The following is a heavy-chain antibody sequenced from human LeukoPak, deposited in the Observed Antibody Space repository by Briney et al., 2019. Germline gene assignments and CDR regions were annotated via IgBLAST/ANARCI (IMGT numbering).Heavy chain of an antibody. Sequence: TSENLSRTCTVYSGSISNFFWRWIRQPAGKGLEWIGRTYTDGSTNSNPSLRSRATRALDTSKNQFFLELTSVTAAGTAVYYCARAPSGCGGTCAFDYWGQGTLVTVSS. D-gene: IGHD2-21*01. CDR2: TYTDGST. V-gene: IGHV4-4*07. CDR3: ARAPSGCGGTCAFDY. CDR1: SGSISNFF. J-gene: IGHJ4*02.